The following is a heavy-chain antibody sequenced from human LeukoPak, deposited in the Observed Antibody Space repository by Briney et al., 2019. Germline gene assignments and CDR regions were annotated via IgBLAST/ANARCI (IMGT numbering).Heavy chain of an antibody. D-gene: IGHD3-22*01. Sequence: GGSLRLSCAASGFTFSSYWMHWVRQAPGKGLVWVSRINSDGSSTSYADSVKGRFTISRDNAKNTLYLQMNSLRAEDTAVYYCAKSRGRSITMIVTPSDAFDIWGQGTMVTVSS. CDR3: AKSRGRSITMIVTPSDAFDI. J-gene: IGHJ3*02. CDR1: GFTFSSYW. CDR2: INSDGSST. V-gene: IGHV3-74*01.